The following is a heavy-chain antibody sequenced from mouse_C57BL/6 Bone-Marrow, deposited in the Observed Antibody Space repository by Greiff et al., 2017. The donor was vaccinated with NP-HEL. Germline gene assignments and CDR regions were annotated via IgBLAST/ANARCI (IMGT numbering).Heavy chain of an antibody. CDR2: ISYDGSN. CDR3: AAFAY. Sequence: EVQLQESGPGLVKPSQSLSLTCSVTGYSITSGYYWNWIRQFPGNKLEWMGYISYDGSNNYNPSLKNRISITRDTSKNQFFLKLNSVTTEDTATYYCAAFAYWGQGTRVTVSA. J-gene: IGHJ3*01. V-gene: IGHV3-6*01. CDR1: GYSITSGYY.